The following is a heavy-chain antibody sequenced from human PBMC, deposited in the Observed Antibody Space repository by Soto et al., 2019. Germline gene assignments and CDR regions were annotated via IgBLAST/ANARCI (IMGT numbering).Heavy chain of an antibody. Sequence: EVQLVESGGGLVQPGGSLRLSCGASGLAFSTSWMAWVRQAPGKGLEWVAELNPDGSVKTYVDAVRGRFTISRDNAKNSVFRQRNGRRAEDTAIYYGPREPYFGATDYWGRGTLVTSSP. J-gene: IGHJ4*02. V-gene: IGHV3-7*01. CDR1: GLAFSTSW. CDR3: PREPYFGATDY. CDR2: LNPDGSVK. D-gene: IGHD3-16*01.